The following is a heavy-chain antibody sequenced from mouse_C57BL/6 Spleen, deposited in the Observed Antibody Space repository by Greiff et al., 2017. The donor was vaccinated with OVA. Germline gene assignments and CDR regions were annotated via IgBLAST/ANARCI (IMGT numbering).Heavy chain of an antibody. CDR1: GYTFTSYG. J-gene: IGHJ4*01. Sequence: VQLQQPGAELARPGASVKLSCKASGYTFTSYGISWVKQRTGQGLEWIGEIYPRSGNTYYNEKFKGKATLTADKSSSTAYMELRSLTSEDSAVYFCAEGLYDYDNAMDYWGQGTSVTVSS. CDR2: IYPRSGNT. CDR3: AEGLYDYDNAMDY. D-gene: IGHD2-4*01. V-gene: IGHV1-81*01.